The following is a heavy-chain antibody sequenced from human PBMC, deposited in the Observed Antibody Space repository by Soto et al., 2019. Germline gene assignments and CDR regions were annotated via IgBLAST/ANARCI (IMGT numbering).Heavy chain of an antibody. Sequence: SETLSLTCTVSGGSISSGGYYLSWIRQPPGKGLEWIGFFFDTGSTNYNPSLKSRVTISGDTSKNQFSLKLSSVTAADAAVYFCARVGPTWTFDYWGQGTLVTVSS. CDR2: FFDTGST. J-gene: IGHJ4*02. V-gene: IGHV4-61*08. D-gene: IGHD1-26*01. CDR1: GGSISSGGYY. CDR3: ARVGPTWTFDY.